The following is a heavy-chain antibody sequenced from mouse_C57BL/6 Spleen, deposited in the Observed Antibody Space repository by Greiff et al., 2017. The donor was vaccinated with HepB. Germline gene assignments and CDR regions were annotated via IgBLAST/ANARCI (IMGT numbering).Heavy chain of an antibody. CDR3: ARHFTTRYFDV. V-gene: IGHV1-55*01. CDR1: GYTFTSYW. D-gene: IGHD1-1*01. Sequence: QVQLQQPGAELVKPGASVKMSCKASGYTFTSYWITWVRQMPGQGLEWIGDIYPGSGSTNYNEKFKSKATLTVDTSSSTAYMQLSNLTSEDSAVYYCARHFTTRYFDVWGTGTTVTVSS. J-gene: IGHJ1*03. CDR2: IYPGSGST.